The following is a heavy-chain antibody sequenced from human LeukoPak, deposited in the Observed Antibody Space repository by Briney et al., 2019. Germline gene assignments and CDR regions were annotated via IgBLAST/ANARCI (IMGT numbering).Heavy chain of an antibody. CDR1: GYSISSGYY. CDR3: ARHSLLFATVGIFDY. CDR2: IYHSGST. J-gene: IGHJ4*02. Sequence: SETLSLTCTVSGYSISSGYYWGWIRQPPGKGLEWIGSIYHSGSTYYNPSLKSRVTISVDTSKNQFSLKLSSVTAADTAVYYCARHSLLFATVGIFDYWGQGTLVTVSS. D-gene: IGHD4-23*01. V-gene: IGHV4-38-2*02.